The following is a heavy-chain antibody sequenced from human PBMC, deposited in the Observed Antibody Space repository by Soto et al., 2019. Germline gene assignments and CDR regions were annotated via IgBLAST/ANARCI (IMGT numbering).Heavy chain of an antibody. CDR2: INPSGGST. Sequence: AASVKVSCKASGYTFTSYYMHWVRQAPGQGLEWMGIINPSGGSTSYAQKFQGRVTMTRDTSTSTVYMELSSLRSEDTAVYYCARDPLSITMVRGAYNWFDPWGQGTLVTVSS. D-gene: IGHD3-10*01. V-gene: IGHV1-46*01. CDR1: GYTFTSYY. J-gene: IGHJ5*02. CDR3: ARDPLSITMVRGAYNWFDP.